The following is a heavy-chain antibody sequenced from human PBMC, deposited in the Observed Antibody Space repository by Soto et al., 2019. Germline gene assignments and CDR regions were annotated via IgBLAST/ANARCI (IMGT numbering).Heavy chain of an antibody. CDR2: IIPIFGTA. CDR3: ARDPLLSDSTVGPHQG. V-gene: IGHV1-69*13. Sequence: GASVKVSCKASGGTFSSYAISWVRQAPGQGLEWMGGIIPIFGTANYAQKFQGRVTITADESTSTAYMELSSLRSEDTAVYYCARDPLLSDSTVGPHQGWGQGTLVTVSS. CDR1: GGTFSSYA. D-gene: IGHD1-26*01. J-gene: IGHJ4*02.